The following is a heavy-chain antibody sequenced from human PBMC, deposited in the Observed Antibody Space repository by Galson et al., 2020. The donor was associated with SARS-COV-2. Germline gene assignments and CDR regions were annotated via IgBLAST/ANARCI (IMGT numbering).Heavy chain of an antibody. CDR1: DGSISSRSYY. J-gene: IGHJ4*02. D-gene: IGHD3-22*01. CDR3: ARLSYYESLVYDQ. V-gene: IGHV4-39*01. CDR2: IYHSGST. Sequence: SETLSLTCIVSDGSISSRSYYWGWIRQPPGKGLEWIGTIYHSGSTYYNPSLKSRVTISVDTSKNQFSLKLSSVTAADTAVYYCARLSYYESLVYDQWGQGTLVTVSS.